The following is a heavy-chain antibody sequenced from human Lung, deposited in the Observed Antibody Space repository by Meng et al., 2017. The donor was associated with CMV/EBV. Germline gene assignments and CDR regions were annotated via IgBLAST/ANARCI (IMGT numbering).Heavy chain of an antibody. J-gene: IGHJ4*02. Sequence: VQLQESGPGLVKPSGTRSRTCAVSGGSISSSNWWSWVRQPPGKGLEWIGEIYHSGSTNYNPSLKSRVTISVDKSKNQFSLKLSSVTAADTAVYYCASFPPPGKQWLVTDYWGQGTLVTVSS. V-gene: IGHV4-4*02. CDR1: GGSISSSNW. CDR2: IYHSGST. CDR3: ASFPPPGKQWLVTDY. D-gene: IGHD6-19*01.